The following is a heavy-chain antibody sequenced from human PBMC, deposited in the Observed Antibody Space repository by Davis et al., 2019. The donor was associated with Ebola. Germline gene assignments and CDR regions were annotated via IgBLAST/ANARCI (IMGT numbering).Heavy chain of an antibody. D-gene: IGHD3-9*01. Sequence: GGSLRLSCAASGFAFGYYGMHWVRQAPGKGLEWVAVISYDGSNKYYTDSVKGRFTISRDNSKHTLYLHMNSLRAEDTAVYYCAQGGYDILWPYDRWGQGTLVTVSS. CDR1: GFAFGYYG. J-gene: IGHJ4*02. V-gene: IGHV3-30*03. CDR2: ISYDGSNK. CDR3: AQGGYDILWPYDR.